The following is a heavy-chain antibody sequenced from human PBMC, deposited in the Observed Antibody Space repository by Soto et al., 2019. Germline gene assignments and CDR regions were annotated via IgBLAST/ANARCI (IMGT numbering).Heavy chain of an antibody. J-gene: IGHJ6*02. D-gene: IGHD5-12*01. V-gene: IGHV1-69*13. Sequence: GASVKVSCKASGGAFSSYAISWVRQAPGQGLEWMGGIIPIFGTANYAQKFQGRVTITADESTSTAYMELSSLRSEDTAVYYCARARVATWNYYGMDVWGQGTTVTVSS. CDR3: ARARVATWNYYGMDV. CDR1: GGAFSSYA. CDR2: IIPIFGTA.